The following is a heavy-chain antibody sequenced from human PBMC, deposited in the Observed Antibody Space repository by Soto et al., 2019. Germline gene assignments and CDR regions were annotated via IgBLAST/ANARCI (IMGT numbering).Heavy chain of an antibody. Sequence: SVKVSCKASGGTFSSYAISWVRQAPGQGLEWMGGIIPIFGTANYAQKFQGRVTITADKSTSTAYMELSSLRSEDTAVYYCAREGSFIFGVVTPHWFGPLGQGTLVTVYS. CDR3: AREGSFIFGVVTPHWFGP. D-gene: IGHD3-3*01. CDR2: IIPIFGTA. CDR1: GGTFSSYA. J-gene: IGHJ5*02. V-gene: IGHV1-69*06.